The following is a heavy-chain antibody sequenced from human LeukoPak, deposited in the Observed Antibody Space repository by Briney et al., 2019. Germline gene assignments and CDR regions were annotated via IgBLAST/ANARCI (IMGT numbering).Heavy chain of an antibody. D-gene: IGHD3-9*01. CDR3: ARKTYYEILIDC. Sequence: TAGTLSLTCAVSGGSISTTHWWSWVRQPPGKGLEWIGEIYHSGRTNYNPSLKSRVTISVDKSKNQFSLKLISVTAADTAVYYCARKTYYEILIDCWGQGTLVTVSS. J-gene: IGHJ4*02. CDR1: GGSISTTHW. CDR2: IYHSGRT. V-gene: IGHV4-4*02.